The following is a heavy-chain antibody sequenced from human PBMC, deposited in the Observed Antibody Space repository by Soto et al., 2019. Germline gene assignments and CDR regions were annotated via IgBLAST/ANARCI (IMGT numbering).Heavy chain of an antibody. CDR1: GFTFSNDA. J-gene: IGHJ4*02. CDR2: ISPDRNKK. V-gene: IGHV3-30-3*02. CDR3: AKYWGVYDDSGEFTDYLDY. Sequence: QVQLVQSGGGVVQPGRSLRLSCVASGFTFSNDAMHWVRQAPGKGLEWVSAISPDRNKKDYADSVKGRFIISRDNSKNTLYLKMNSLRAEDTAVYYCAKYWGVYDDSGEFTDYLDYWGQGTLVTVSS. D-gene: IGHD3-22*01.